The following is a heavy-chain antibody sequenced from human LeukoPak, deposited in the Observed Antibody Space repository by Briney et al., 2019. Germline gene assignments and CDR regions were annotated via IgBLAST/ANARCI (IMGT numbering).Heavy chain of an antibody. CDR2: IYHSGDS. CDR3: ATAGTTGIHHWFDP. Sequence: PSQTLSLTCVVSVYSISNDYYWGWIRQPPGKGREGSGNIYHSGDSYYNPSLKSRVTIFVDTSKNQFSLKLSSVTAADTAVYSCATAGTTGIHHWFDPCGRGNLVTVSS. J-gene: IGHJ5*02. V-gene: IGHV4-38-2*01. CDR1: VYSISNDYY. D-gene: IGHD1-1*01.